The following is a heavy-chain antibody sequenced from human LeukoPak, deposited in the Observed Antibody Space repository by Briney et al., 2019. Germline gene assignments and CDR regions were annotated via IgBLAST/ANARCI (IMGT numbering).Heavy chain of an antibody. CDR2: ISSTGGTT. J-gene: IGHJ4*02. D-gene: IGHD6-13*01. CDR1: GITFSSYG. V-gene: IGHV3-23*01. CDR3: AKAGIGSSWQLDY. Sequence: GGSLRLSCAASGITFSSYGMSWVRQAPGKGLEWVSSISSTGGTTYYADSVKGRFTISRDNSKNTLYLQMNSLRAEDTAVYYCAKAGIGSSWQLDYWGQGTLVTVSS.